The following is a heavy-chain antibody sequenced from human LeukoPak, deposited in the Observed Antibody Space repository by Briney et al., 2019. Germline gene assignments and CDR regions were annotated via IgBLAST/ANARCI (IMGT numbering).Heavy chain of an antibody. J-gene: IGHJ4*02. CDR2: ININGSFT. CDR1: GFTFSTYW. CDR3: ARYTTGHGFDV. Sequence: GGSLRLSCAASGFTFSTYWMHWVRHTPGKGLVWVSRININGSFTSYADSVKGRFTISRDNAKNTLYLQMNSLRAEDTAVYYCARYTTGHGFDVWGQGTLVTVSS. D-gene: IGHD2/OR15-2a*01. V-gene: IGHV3-74*01.